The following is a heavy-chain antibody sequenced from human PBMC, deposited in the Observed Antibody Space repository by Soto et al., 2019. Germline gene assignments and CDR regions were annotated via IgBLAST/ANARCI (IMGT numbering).Heavy chain of an antibody. CDR1: GYTFTGYY. V-gene: IGHV1-2*04. Sequence: ASVKVSCKASGYTFTGYYMHWVRQAPGQGLEWMGWINPNSGGTNYAQKFQGWVNMTRDTSISTAYMEMSRLRSDDTAVYYCRRAFNYQIDVWGSYRYNGYYYGMDVWGQGTTVTVSS. CDR2: INPNSGGT. D-gene: IGHD3-16*02. CDR3: RRAFNYQIDVWGSYRYNGYYYGMDV. J-gene: IGHJ6*02.